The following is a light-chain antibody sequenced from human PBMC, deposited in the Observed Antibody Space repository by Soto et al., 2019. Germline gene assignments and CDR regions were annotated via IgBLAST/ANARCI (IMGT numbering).Light chain of an antibody. CDR1: SSNIGSND. CDR2: RNN. Sequence: QSVLTQAPSASGTPGQRVTISCSGSSSNIGSNDVYWYQQLPGTAPKLLIYRNNQRPSGVPDRFSGSTSVNSASLTISGLQADDEADYYCCLYIGATTYVFGTGTKLTVL. V-gene: IGLV1-47*01. CDR3: CLYIGATTYV. J-gene: IGLJ1*01.